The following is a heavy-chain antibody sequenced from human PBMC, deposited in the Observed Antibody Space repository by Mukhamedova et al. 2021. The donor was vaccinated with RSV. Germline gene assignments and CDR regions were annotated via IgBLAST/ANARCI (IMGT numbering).Heavy chain of an antibody. Sequence: WVGRIKSKTDGGTTDYAAPVKGRFTISRDDSKNTLYLQMNSLKTEDTDVYYCTTDRYDFWSGYYWDYWGQGTLVTVSS. D-gene: IGHD3-3*01. J-gene: IGHJ4*02. CDR3: TTDRYDFWSGYYWDY. V-gene: IGHV3-15*01. CDR2: IKSKTDGGTT.